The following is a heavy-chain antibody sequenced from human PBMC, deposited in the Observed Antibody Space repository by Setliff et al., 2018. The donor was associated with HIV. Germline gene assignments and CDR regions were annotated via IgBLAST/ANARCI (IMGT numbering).Heavy chain of an antibody. CDR1: GFSLSNARMG. V-gene: IGHV2-26*01. CDR3: ARHSITSLSWFDP. D-gene: IGHD6-6*01. CDR2: IFSNDEK. Sequence: PTLVNPTETLTLTCTVSGFSLSNARMGVSWIRQPPGKALEGLAHIFSNDEKSYSTSLKSRLTISKDTSKSQVVLTMTNMYPVDTATYYCARHSITSLSWFDPWGQGTLVTVSS. J-gene: IGHJ5*02.